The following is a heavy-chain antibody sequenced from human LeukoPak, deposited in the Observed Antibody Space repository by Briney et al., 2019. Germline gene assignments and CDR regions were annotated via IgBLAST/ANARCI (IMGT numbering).Heavy chain of an antibody. Sequence: GSLRLSCAASGFTFSSYGMHWIRQPPGKGLEWIGSIYYSGSTYYNPSLKSRVTISVDTSKNQFSLKLSSVTAADTAVYYCARRVVVVTDDAFDIWGQGTMVTVSS. CDR3: ARRVVVVTDDAFDI. D-gene: IGHD3-22*01. V-gene: IGHV4-39*01. CDR1: GFTFSSYG. J-gene: IGHJ3*02. CDR2: IYYSGST.